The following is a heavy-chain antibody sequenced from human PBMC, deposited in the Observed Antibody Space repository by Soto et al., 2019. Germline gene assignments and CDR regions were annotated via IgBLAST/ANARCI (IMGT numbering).Heavy chain of an antibody. J-gene: IGHJ4*02. Sequence: SETLSLTCAVYGGSFSGYYWSWIRQPPGKGLEWIGEINHSGSTNYNPSLKSRVTISVDTSKNQFSLKLSSVTAADTAVYYCARSPTLLDYWGQGTLVTVSS. CDR2: INHSGST. CDR1: GGSFSGYY. CDR3: ARSPTLLDY. V-gene: IGHV4-34*01.